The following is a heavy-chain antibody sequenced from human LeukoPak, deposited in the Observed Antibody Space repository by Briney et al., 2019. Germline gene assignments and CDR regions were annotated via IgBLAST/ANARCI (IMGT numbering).Heavy chain of an antibody. CDR3: AKDQRWESPHYLDS. CDR2: LFTDGTT. D-gene: IGHD1-26*01. J-gene: IGHJ4*02. V-gene: IGHV3-53*01. CDR1: GFSVSGHY. Sequence: GGSLRLSCAASGFSVSGHYMSWVRQAPGKGLQWVSILFTDGTTYYADSVRGRFTISRDNSKNTLYVQMNSLRDEDTAVYYCAKDQRWESPHYLDSWGQGTLVTVSS.